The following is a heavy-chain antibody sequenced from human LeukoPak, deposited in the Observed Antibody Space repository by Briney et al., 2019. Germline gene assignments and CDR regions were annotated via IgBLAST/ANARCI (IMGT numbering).Heavy chain of an antibody. Sequence: GGSLRLSCAASGFTFSSYWMSWVRQAPGKGLEWVANIRQDGSEKYYVDSVKGRFTISRDNAKNSLYLQMNSLRAEDTAVYYCARDMSDHSSGWYYYYGMDVWGQGTTVTVSS. CDR3: ARDMSDHSSGWYYYYGMDV. CDR2: IRQDGSEK. V-gene: IGHV3-7*03. D-gene: IGHD6-19*01. J-gene: IGHJ6*02. CDR1: GFTFSSYW.